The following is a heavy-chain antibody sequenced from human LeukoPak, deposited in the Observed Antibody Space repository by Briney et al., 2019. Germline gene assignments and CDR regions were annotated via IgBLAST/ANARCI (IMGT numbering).Heavy chain of an antibody. J-gene: IGHJ4*02. Sequence: ASVKVSRKASGYTFTSYDINWVRQATGQGLELRGWMNPNSGNTGYAQKFQGRVTMTRNTSISTAYMELSSLRSEDTAVYYCARGGRWELHNFDYWGQGTLVTVSS. D-gene: IGHD1-26*01. CDR1: GYTFTSYD. V-gene: IGHV1-8*01. CDR3: ARGGRWELHNFDY. CDR2: MNPNSGNT.